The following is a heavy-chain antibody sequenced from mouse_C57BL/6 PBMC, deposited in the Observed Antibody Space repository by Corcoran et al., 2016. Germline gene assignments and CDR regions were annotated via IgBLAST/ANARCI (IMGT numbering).Heavy chain of an antibody. J-gene: IGHJ4*01. CDR3: ARRLPYGSSSYYAMDY. Sequence: QVQLQQSGPELVKPGASVKISCKDSGYTFTDYYINWVKQRPGQGLEWIGWIFPGSGSTYYNEKFKGKATLTVDKSSSTAYMLLSSLTSEDSAVYFCARRLPYGSSSYYAMDYWGQGTSVTVSS. D-gene: IGHD1-1*01. CDR1: GYTFTDYY. V-gene: IGHV1-75*01. CDR2: IFPGSGST.